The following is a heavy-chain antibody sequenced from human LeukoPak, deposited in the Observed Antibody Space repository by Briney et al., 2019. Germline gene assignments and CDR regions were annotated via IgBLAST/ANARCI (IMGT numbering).Heavy chain of an antibody. Sequence: GASVKVSCKASGYTFTSYAMHWVRQAPGQRLEWMGWINAGNGNTKYSRKFQGRVTITRDTSASTAYMELSSLRSEDTAVYYCARDFMGSFDYWGQGTLVTVSS. CDR1: GYTFTSYA. CDR2: INAGNGNT. V-gene: IGHV1-3*01. J-gene: IGHJ4*02. CDR3: ARDFMGSFDY.